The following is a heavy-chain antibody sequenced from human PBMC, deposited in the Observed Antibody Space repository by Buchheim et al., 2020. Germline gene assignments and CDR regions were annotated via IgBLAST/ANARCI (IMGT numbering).Heavy chain of an antibody. CDR3: ARGHGAGSSSDWFDP. CDR2: ISSGGRTNY. V-gene: IGHV4-4*02. Sequence: QVQLQESGPGLVKPSGTLSLTCAISGGSISSSLWWSWVRQSPGKGLEWIGGISSGGRTNYNYNPSLGSRVTVSVDKSKNQFSLNLRSVTAADTAVYFCARGHGAGSSSDWFDPWGPGAL. CDR1: GGSISSSLW. D-gene: IGHD3-10*01. J-gene: IGHJ5*02.